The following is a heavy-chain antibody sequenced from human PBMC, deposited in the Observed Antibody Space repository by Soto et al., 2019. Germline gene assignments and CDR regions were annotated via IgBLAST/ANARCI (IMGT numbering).Heavy chain of an antibody. D-gene: IGHD2-15*01. V-gene: IGHV3-74*01. CDR2: INSDGSYT. Sequence: EVQLVESGGGLVQPEGSVRLSCAASGFTFSSYWMHWVRQAPGKGLVWVSRINSDGSYTSYADSVTGRFTISRDNAKNTLYLQMNSLRAEGTAVNYCARGGYCSGGTCYSSYDGRDVLGQATTVTASS. J-gene: IGHJ6*01. CDR1: GFTFSSYW. CDR3: ARGGYCSGGTCYSSYDGRDV.